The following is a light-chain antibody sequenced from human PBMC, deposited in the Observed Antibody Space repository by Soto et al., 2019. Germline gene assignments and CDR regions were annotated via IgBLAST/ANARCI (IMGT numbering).Light chain of an antibody. CDR1: SSNIGNNY. Sequence: QSVLTQSPPVSAAPGQKVTISCSGSSSNIGNNYVSWYQQLPGTAPKLLIYDNNKRPSGIPDRFSGSKSGTSATLGITGLQTGDEADYYCGTRDGRLSGYVFGTGTKVTVL. CDR2: DNN. CDR3: GTRDGRLSGYV. V-gene: IGLV1-51*01. J-gene: IGLJ1*01.